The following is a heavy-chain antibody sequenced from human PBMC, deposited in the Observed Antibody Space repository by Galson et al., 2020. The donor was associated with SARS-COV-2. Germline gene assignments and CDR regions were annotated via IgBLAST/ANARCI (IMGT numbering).Heavy chain of an antibody. Sequence: GGSLRLSCAASGFTFSSYSMNWVRQAPGKGLEWVSSISSSSSYIYYADSVKGRFTISRDNAKNSLYLQMNSLRAEDTAVYYCARDYGSGWLLGDYWGQGTLFTVSS. D-gene: IGHD6-19*01. CDR3: ARDYGSGWLLGDY. J-gene: IGHJ4*02. V-gene: IGHV3-21*01. CDR2: ISSSSSYI. CDR1: GFTFSSYS.